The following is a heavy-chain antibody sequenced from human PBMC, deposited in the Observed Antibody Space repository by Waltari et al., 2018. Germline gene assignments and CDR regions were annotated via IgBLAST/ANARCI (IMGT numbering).Heavy chain of an antibody. V-gene: IGHV3-48*01. Sequence: EVQLMESGGGLVQPGGSLRLSCAASGFTFSTYSMNWVRQAPGKGLEWVSYISSSSTIYYADSVKGRFTISRDNAKNSLYLQMNSLRAEDTAVYYCARKIQSVVDWGQGTLVTVSS. D-gene: IGHD5-18*01. CDR3: ARKIQSVVD. CDR1: GFTFSTYS. J-gene: IGHJ4*02. CDR2: ISSSSTI.